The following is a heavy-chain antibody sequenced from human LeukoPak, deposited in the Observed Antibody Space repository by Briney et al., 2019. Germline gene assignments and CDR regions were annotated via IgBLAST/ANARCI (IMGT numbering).Heavy chain of an antibody. CDR2: MSAYNGNT. CDR3: ATDTPSSGSYWRWDAFDI. V-gene: IGHV1-18*01. J-gene: IGHJ3*02. CDR1: GYTFTSYG. D-gene: IGHD1-26*01. Sequence: ASVKVSCKASGYTFTSYGISWVRQAPGQGLEWMGWMSAYNGNTNYAQKLQGRVTMTTDTSTSTAYMELSSLRSEDTAVYYCATDTPSSGSYWRWDAFDIWGQGTMVTVSS.